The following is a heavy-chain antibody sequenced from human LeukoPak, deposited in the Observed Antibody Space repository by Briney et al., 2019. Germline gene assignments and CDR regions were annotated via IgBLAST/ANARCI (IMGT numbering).Heavy chain of an antibody. J-gene: IGHJ4*02. CDR3: ARVRYSSGWYNI. CDR1: GFTFSSYW. V-gene: IGHV3-74*01. Sequence: GGPLRLSCAASGFTFSSYWMHWVRQAPGKGLVWVSRINSDGSSTSYADSVKGRFTISRDNAKNTLYLQMNSLRAEDTAVYYCARVRYSSGWYNIWGQGTLVTVSS. CDR2: INSDGSST. D-gene: IGHD6-19*01.